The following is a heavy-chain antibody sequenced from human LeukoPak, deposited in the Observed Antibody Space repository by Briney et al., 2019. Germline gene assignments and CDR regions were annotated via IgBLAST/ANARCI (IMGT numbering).Heavy chain of an antibody. D-gene: IGHD2-8*02. CDR2: TYHRSKWYS. Sequence: SQTLSLTCAISGDSVSSNSAAWNWIRQSPSRGLEWLGRTYHRSKWYSESALSLKGRITLNPVTSKNQFSLQLNSVGPEDTAVYYAARTTGHFDYWGQGTLVTVSS. CDR1: GDSVSSNSAA. J-gene: IGHJ4*02. CDR3: ARTTGHFDY. V-gene: IGHV6-1*01.